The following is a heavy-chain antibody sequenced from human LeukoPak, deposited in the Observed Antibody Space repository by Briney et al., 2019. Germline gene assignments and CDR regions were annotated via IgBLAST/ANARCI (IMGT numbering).Heavy chain of an antibody. CDR3: AKAASGWYLDY. J-gene: IGHJ4*02. D-gene: IGHD6-19*01. V-gene: IGHV3-9*03. CDR1: GFTFDDYA. CDR2: ISWNSGSI. Sequence: GRSLRLSCAASGFTFDDYAMHWVRQAPGKGLEWVSGISWNSGSIGYADSVKGRFTISRDNAKNSLYLQMNSLRAEDMALYYCAKAASGWYLDYWGQGTLVTVSS.